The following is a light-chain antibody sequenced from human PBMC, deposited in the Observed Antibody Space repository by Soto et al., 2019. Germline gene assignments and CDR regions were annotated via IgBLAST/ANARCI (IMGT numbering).Light chain of an antibody. CDR2: GES. CDR3: QQRSNWPP. V-gene: IGKV3-15*01. Sequence: IVMTQSPATLSVSPGERATLSCRASQSINSNLAWYQQKPGQAPSLLIYGESTRATGIPARFSGSGSGTEFTLTISRLQSEDFAVYYCQQRSNWPPFGGGTKVDIK. J-gene: IGKJ4*01. CDR1: QSINSN.